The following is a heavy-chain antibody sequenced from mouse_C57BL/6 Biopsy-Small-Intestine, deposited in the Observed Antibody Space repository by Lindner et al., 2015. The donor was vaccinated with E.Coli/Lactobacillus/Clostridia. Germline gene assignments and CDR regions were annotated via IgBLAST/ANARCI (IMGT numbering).Heavy chain of an antibody. CDR2: IIPMFGTP. CDR3: ARDLRGYDFDS. CDR1: GDTFNNYV. V-gene: IGHV1S126*01. D-gene: IGHD3-2*02. J-gene: IGHJ4*01. Sequence: SVKVSCKPSGDTFNNYVINWVRQAPGQGFEWMGGIIPMFGTPYYAQKFQDRVTITADKSTGTTYMEMSSLRSEDTAVYYCARDLRGYDFDSWGQGTLVTVSS.